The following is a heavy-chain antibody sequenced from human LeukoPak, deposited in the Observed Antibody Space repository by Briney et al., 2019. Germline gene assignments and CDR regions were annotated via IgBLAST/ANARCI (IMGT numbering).Heavy chain of an antibody. Sequence: ASVKVSCKASGYTFTSYGTTWVRQAPGQGLEWMGWIGSYNGNANYPQKVQGRVTMTTDTSTSTAYMELRSLRSDDTAVYYCARLAGYSYGRVFDYWGQGTLVTVSS. CDR3: ARLAGYSYGRVFDY. J-gene: IGHJ4*02. D-gene: IGHD5-18*01. CDR1: GYTFTSYG. CDR2: IGSYNGNA. V-gene: IGHV1-18*01.